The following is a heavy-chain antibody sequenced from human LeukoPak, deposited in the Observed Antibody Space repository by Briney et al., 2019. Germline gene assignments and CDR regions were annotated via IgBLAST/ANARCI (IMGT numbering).Heavy chain of an antibody. J-gene: IGHJ3*02. CDR1: GYTFASYG. D-gene: IGHD2-15*01. V-gene: IGHV1-18*01. Sequence: ALVKVSCKASGYTFASYGISWVRQAPGQGLEWMGWISAYNGNTNYAQKLQGRVTMTKDTSTSTAYMELRSLRSDDTAVYYCARDSPYCSGGSCYSPQAFDIWGQGTMVTVSS. CDR2: ISAYNGNT. CDR3: ARDSPYCSGGSCYSPQAFDI.